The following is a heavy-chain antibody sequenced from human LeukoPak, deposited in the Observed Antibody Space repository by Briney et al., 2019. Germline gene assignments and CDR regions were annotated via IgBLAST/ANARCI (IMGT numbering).Heavy chain of an antibody. D-gene: IGHD3-9*01. V-gene: IGHV4-39*01. Sequence: KPSETLSLTCTVSGGSISSSSYYWGWIRQPPGKGLEWIGSIYYSGSTYYNPSLKSRVTISVDTSKNQFSLKLSSVTAADTAVYYCARGLRYFDWSPPYDAFDIWGQGTMVTVSS. CDR2: IYYSGST. CDR1: GGSISSSSYY. CDR3: ARGLRYFDWSPPYDAFDI. J-gene: IGHJ3*02.